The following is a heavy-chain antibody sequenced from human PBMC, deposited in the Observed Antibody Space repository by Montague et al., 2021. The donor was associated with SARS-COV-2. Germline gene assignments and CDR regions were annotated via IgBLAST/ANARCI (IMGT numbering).Heavy chain of an antibody. Sequence: SETLSLTCAVYGGSFSGYYWSWIRQPPGKGLEWIGEINHSRSTTYYPSLKSRVTISVDTSKYQSSLKLSSVTVADTAVYYCARVRYYGSGTTLGMDVWGQGTMVTVSS. CDR1: GGSFSGYY. J-gene: IGHJ6*02. CDR3: ARVRYYGSGTTLGMDV. V-gene: IGHV4-34*01. D-gene: IGHD3-10*01. CDR2: INHSRST.